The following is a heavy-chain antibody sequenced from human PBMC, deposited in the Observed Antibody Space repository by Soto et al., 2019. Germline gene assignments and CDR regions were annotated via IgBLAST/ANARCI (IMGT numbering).Heavy chain of an antibody. Sequence: QVQLVESGGGVVQPGRSLRLSCAASGFTFRSYGMHWVRQAPGKGLEWVAVIAYDGSNKYYADSVKGRFTISRDNSKNTLYLQMNRLRAEDTAVYYCAKDNLPSGGSGSYYNPYNWFDPWGQGTLVTVSS. CDR2: IAYDGSNK. CDR3: AKDNLPSGGSGSYYNPYNWFDP. J-gene: IGHJ5*02. V-gene: IGHV3-30*18. D-gene: IGHD3-10*01. CDR1: GFTFRSYG.